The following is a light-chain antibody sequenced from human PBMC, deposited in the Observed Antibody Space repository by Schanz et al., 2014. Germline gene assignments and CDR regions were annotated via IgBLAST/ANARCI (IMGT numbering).Light chain of an antibody. V-gene: IGKV3-20*01. CDR3: QQYNKWPWT. CDR2: GAS. Sequence: EIVLTQSPGTLSMSPGERATLSCRASQTISSSYLAWYQQKAGQAPRLLIYGASSRATGIPDRFSGSGSGTDFTLTISSLQSEDFVVYSCQQYNKWPWTFGQGTKVEIK. CDR1: QTISSSY. J-gene: IGKJ1*01.